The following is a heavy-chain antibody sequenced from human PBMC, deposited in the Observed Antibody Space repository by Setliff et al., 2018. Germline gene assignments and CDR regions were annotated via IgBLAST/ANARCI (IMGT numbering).Heavy chain of an antibody. CDR2: ISVYTGNA. J-gene: IGHJ4*02. CDR1: GYTFSHSG. V-gene: IGHV1-18*01. D-gene: IGHD2-8*01. CDR3: SGLVRYCSKTTCQTASGAEL. Sequence: GASVKVSCKASGYTFSHSGITWVRQAPGQGLEWMGWISVYTGNANYAPKLQGRVTMTTDASTSTAYMELRGLTSDDTAVYYCSGLVRYCSKTTCQTASGAELWGQGTLVTVSS.